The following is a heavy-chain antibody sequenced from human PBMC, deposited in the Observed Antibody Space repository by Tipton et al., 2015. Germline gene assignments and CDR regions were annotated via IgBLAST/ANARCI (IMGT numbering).Heavy chain of an antibody. Sequence: TLSLTCTVSGGSLTSGTFYWSWIRQAPGKGLEWIGYIYSRETTTYNTSLKSRTTISVDQSKNQFYLNLRSVTAADTAMYFCARTYGAYDWYFDYWGQGIMVTVSS. CDR3: ARTYGAYDWYFDY. D-gene: IGHD5-12*01. V-gene: IGHV4-61*01. CDR2: IYSRETT. CDR1: GGSLTSGTFY. J-gene: IGHJ4*02.